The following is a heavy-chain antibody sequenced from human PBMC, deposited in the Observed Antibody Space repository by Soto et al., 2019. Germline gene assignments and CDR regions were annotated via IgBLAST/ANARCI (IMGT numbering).Heavy chain of an antibody. D-gene: IGHD5-18*01. Sequence: EVQLVESGGGLVQPGGSLRLSCAASGFTVSSNYMSWVRQAPGKGLEWVSVIYSGGSTYYADSVKGRFTISRDNSKNTLYLQMSSLGADDTAVYYCARGRYSSYYYYYYMDVWGKGTTVTVSS. CDR1: GFTVSSNY. CDR2: IYSGGST. J-gene: IGHJ6*03. V-gene: IGHV3-66*01. CDR3: ARGRYSSYYYYYYMDV.